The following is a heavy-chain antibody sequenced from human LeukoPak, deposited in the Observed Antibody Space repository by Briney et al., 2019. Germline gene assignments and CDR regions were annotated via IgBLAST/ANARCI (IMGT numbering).Heavy chain of an antibody. CDR2: ISWNSGDI. J-gene: IGHJ5*02. CDR3: AKASGYGLSNWFDP. Sequence: PGRSLRLSCAASGFTFDDYAMHWVRQAPGKGLEWVSGISWNSGDIGYADSVKGRFTISRDNAKNSLYLQMNSLRAEDTALYYCAKASGYGLSNWFDPWGQGTQVTVSS. D-gene: IGHD5-12*01. CDR1: GFTFDDYA. V-gene: IGHV3-9*01.